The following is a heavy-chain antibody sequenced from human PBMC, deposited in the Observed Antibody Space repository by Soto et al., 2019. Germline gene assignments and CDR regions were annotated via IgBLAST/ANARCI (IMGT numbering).Heavy chain of an antibody. J-gene: IGHJ5*02. Sequence: QLQLQESGPGLVKPSETLSLTCTVSGGSISSSSYFWGWIRQPPGKGLEWIGNIYYSGSTYYNPSLKSRVTISVDTSKNQFSLKLSSVTAADTAVYYCALHQYKGVAATGRFDPWGQGTLVTVSS. CDR1: GGSISSSSYF. CDR3: ALHQYKGVAATGRFDP. D-gene: IGHD2-15*01. CDR2: IYYSGST. V-gene: IGHV4-39*01.